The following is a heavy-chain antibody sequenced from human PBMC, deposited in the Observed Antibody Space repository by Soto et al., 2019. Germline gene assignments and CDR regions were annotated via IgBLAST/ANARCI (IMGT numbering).Heavy chain of an antibody. CDR3: AKTSKSWREFDP. V-gene: IGHV3-53*04. CDR2: VYSGGST. CDR1: GFTVNSHN. Sequence: VQLEESGGGLVQPGGSLRLSCAASGFTVNSHNMVWVRQVPGRGLDWVAVVYSGGSTYYGDSVKGRFTIFRDIAKNTMYHQMNNLRREDTAVYYCAKTSKSWREFDPWGQGTLVTVSS. D-gene: IGHD1-7*01. J-gene: IGHJ5*02.